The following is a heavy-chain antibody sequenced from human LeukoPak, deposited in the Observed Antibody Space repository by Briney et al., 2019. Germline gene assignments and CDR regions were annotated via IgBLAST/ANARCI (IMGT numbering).Heavy chain of an antibody. CDR3: ARVYEENLTDAFDI. J-gene: IGHJ3*02. Sequence: SGTLSLTCTVSGGSISSYYWSWIRQPPGKGLEWIGYIYYSGSTNYNPSLKSRVTISVDTSKNQFSLKLSSVTAADTAVYYCARVYEENLTDAFDIWGQGTMVTVSS. D-gene: IGHD3-3*01. CDR1: GGSISSYY. CDR2: IYYSGST. V-gene: IGHV4-59*01.